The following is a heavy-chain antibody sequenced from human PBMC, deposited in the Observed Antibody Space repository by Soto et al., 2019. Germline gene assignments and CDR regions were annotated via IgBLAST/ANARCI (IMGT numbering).Heavy chain of an antibody. CDR1: GGTFSSYA. J-gene: IGHJ1*01. D-gene: IGHD6-13*01. CDR3: ARAAAAGPEYFHH. CDR2: IIPMFGTA. V-gene: IGHV1-69*12. Sequence: QVQLVQSGAEVKKPGSSVKVSCKASGGTFSSYAITWVRQVPGQGLEWMGVIIPMFGTADYAQKFQGRVTITAAHSTGAASMELSSLRSEDTAVYYCARAAAAGPEYFHHWGQGTLVTVSS.